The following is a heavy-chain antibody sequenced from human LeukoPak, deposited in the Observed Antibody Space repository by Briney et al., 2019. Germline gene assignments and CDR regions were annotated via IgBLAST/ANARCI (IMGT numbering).Heavy chain of an antibody. D-gene: IGHD3-22*01. V-gene: IGHV4-39*01. Sequence: SETLSLTCTVSGGSISSSSYYWGWIRQSPGKGLEWIGSIYYSGSTYYNPSLKSRVTISVGTSKNQFSLKLSSVTAADTAVYYCARHYYDGSGYYYPVDYWGQGTLVTVSS. CDR2: IYYSGST. J-gene: IGHJ4*02. CDR3: ARHYYDGSGYYYPVDY. CDR1: GGSISSSSYY.